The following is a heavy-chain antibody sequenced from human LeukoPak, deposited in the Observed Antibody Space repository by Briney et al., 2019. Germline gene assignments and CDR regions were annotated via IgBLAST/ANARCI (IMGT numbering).Heavy chain of an antibody. CDR2: INPNSGGT. CDR1: GYTFTGYY. Sequence: ASVKVSCKASGYTFTGYYMHWVRQAPGQGLEWMGWINPNSGGTNYAQKFQGRVTMTRDTSISTAYMELSRLRSDDTAVYYCARVYPSATKFDSWGQGTLGTASS. J-gene: IGHJ4*02. CDR3: ARVYPSATKFDS. D-gene: IGHD5-12*01. V-gene: IGHV1-2*02.